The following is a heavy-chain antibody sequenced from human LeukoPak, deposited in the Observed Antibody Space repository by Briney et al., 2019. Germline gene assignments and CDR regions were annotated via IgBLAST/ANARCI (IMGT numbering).Heavy chain of an antibody. D-gene: IGHD2-21*02. CDR3: TTDRMGGGDCLFDY. J-gene: IGHJ4*02. V-gene: IGHV3-23*01. CDR2: ISGSGGST. Sequence: GGSLRLSCAASGFTFSSYAMTWVRHAPGKGLEWISLISGSGGSTSYADSVKGRFTISRDNSKNTLYLQMNSLKTEDTAVYYCTTDRMGGGDCLFDYWGQGTLVTVSS. CDR1: GFTFSSYA.